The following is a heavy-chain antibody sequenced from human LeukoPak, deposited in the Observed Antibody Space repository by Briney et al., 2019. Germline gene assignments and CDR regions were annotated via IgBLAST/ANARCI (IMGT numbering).Heavy chain of an antibody. CDR3: ARGGAVERYCSSTSCYWVDAFDI. CDR1: GYSFTSYW. CDR2: IDPSDSYT. D-gene: IGHD2-2*01. V-gene: IGHV5-10-1*01. Sequence: GESLKISCKGSGYSFTSYWISWVRQMPGKGLEWMGRIDPSDSYTNYSPSFQGDVTISADKSISTAYLQWSSLKASDTAMYYCARGGAVERYCSSTSCYWVDAFDIWGQGTMVTVSS. J-gene: IGHJ3*02.